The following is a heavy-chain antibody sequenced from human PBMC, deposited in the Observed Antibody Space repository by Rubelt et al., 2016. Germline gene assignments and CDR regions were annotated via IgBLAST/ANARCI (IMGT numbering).Heavy chain of an antibody. D-gene: IGHD1-26*01. CDR2: ISAYNGNT. J-gene: IGHJ4*02. V-gene: IGHV1-18*01. CDR1: GYTFTTYG. Sequence: QVQLVQSGAEVKKPGASVKVSCKASGYTFTTYGINWVRQAPGQGLEWMGWISAYNGNTSHAQKLHGRVTMTTDTSTSTACMELRSLRSDDTAVYYCAREAYSGRYPLIDYWGQGTLVTVSS. CDR3: AREAYSGRYPLIDY.